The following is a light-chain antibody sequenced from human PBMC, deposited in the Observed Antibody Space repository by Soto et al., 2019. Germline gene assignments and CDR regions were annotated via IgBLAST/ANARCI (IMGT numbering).Light chain of an antibody. CDR2: WDG. CDR3: AAWDDSLSGVV. V-gene: IGLV1-47*01. CDR1: SYNVGSNY. J-gene: IGLJ3*02. Sequence: QSVLTQPPSASGTPGQRVTISCSGSSYNVGSNYVYWYQQVPGTAPILLMHWDGQRPSGVPDRFSGSKSGTSASLAISGLRSEDEADYYCAAWDDSLSGVVFGGGTKLTVL.